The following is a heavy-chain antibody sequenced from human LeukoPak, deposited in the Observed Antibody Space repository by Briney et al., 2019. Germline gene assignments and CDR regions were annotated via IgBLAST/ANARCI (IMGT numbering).Heavy chain of an antibody. CDR1: GFTVSTNY. CDR2: LYIGGTT. D-gene: IGHD3-10*01. CDR3: ATAPVTMVRGVLGY. J-gene: IGHJ4*02. V-gene: IGHV3-66*01. Sequence: GGSLRLSCAASGFTVSTNYMNWVRQAPGKGLEWVSVLYIGGTTYYADSVKGRFTISRDISKNTVYLQMNSLRAEDTAVYYCATAPVTMVRGVLGYWGQGTLVTVSS.